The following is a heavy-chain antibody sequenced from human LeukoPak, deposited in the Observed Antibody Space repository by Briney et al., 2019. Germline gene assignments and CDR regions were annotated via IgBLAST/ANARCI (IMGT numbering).Heavy chain of an antibody. Sequence: ASVKVSCKASGYTFTSYAMNWVRQAPGQGLEWMGWINTNTENPTYAQGFTGRFVFSLDTSVSTAYLQISSLKAEDTAVYYCASPVEYSSSYYYYGMDVWGQGTTVTVSS. CDR1: GYTFTSYA. D-gene: IGHD6-6*01. CDR2: INTNTENP. J-gene: IGHJ6*02. V-gene: IGHV7-4-1*02. CDR3: ASPVEYSSSYYYYGMDV.